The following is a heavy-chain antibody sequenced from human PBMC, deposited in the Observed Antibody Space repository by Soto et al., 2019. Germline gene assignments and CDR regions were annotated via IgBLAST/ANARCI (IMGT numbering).Heavy chain of an antibody. CDR2: IIPMFGTA. CDR3: ASGIQLWLRRINNGYSG. V-gene: IGHV1-69*12. J-gene: IGHJ4*02. Sequence: QVQLVQSGAEVKKPESSVKVSWKAPGGTFSNNTISWVRQAPGQGLEWMGGIIPMFGTANYAQRFQDRVTITADESTNTVYMELSSLRSEDTAVYFCASGIQLWLRRINNGYSGWGQGTLVTVSS. CDR1: GGTFSNNT. D-gene: IGHD5-18*01.